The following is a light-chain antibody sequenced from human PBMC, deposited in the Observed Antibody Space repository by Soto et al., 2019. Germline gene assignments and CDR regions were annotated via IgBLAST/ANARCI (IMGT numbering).Light chain of an antibody. CDR3: SSYSDSDTKV. J-gene: IGLJ1*01. CDR1: SRDIGFFNY. V-gene: IGLV2-14*01. CDR2: EVT. Sequence: QSVLTQPASVSGSPGQSITISCTGTSRDIGFFNYVSWYQQFPGNAPKLIIFEVTNRPSGVSGRFSGSKSDTTAYLTISGLQAEDEADYYCSSYSDSDTKVFGTGTKLTVL.